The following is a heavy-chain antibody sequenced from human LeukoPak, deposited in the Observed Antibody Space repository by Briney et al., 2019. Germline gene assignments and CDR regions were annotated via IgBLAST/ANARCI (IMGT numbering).Heavy chain of an antibody. CDR1: GVSFTDYY. D-gene: IGHD1-1*01. CDR2: INDSGST. J-gene: IGHJ4*02. CDR3: ARAGRGTSSRALDY. Sequence: SETLSLTCAISGVSFTDYYWSWIRQPPGKGLEWIGDINDSGSTNSSPSLKSRVVISLDTSKSQLSLKLSPVTAADTATYFCARAGRGTSSRALDYWGQGTLVTVSS. V-gene: IGHV4-34*01.